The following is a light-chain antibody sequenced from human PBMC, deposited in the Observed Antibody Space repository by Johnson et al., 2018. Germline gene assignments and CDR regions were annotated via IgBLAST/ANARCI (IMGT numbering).Light chain of an antibody. CDR2: ENN. CDR1: SSNIGNNY. CDR3: GTWDSSLSAGNV. J-gene: IGLJ1*01. V-gene: IGLV1-51*02. Sequence: QSVLTQPPSVSAAPGQKVIISCSGSSSNIGNNYVSWYQQLPGTAPKLLIYENNKRPSGIPDLFSGSKSGTSATLGITGLQTGDEADYYCGTWDSSLSAGNVFGTGTKVTVL.